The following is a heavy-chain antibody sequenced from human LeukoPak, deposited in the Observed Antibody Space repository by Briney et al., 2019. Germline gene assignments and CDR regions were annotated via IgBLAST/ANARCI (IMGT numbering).Heavy chain of an antibody. CDR1: GFTFRSYG. CDR2: IWYDGSKK. J-gene: IGHJ5*02. CDR3: AKERLGTGGFRLDP. Sequence: GRSLRLSCAASGFTFRSYGMHWVRQAPGKGLEWVAVIWYDGSKKDYADSAKDRFTITRDNSKNTLYLQMNSLSAEDTAVYYCAKERLGTGGFRLDPWGQGPLVTVSS. V-gene: IGHV3-33*06. D-gene: IGHD3-16*01.